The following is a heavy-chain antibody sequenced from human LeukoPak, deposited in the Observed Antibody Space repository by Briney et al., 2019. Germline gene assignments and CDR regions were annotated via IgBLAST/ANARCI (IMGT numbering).Heavy chain of an antibody. CDR2: ISHDRSNN. J-gene: IGHJ4*02. CDR3: ARDLSGSYMSDY. Sequence: GRSLRLSCAASGFTFSNYAMHWARQAPGKGLEWVAFISHDRSNNCHADSVKGRFTISRDNSKNTLYLQMNSLTDEDTAVYYCARDLSGSYMSDYWGQGTPVTVSS. V-gene: IGHV3-30-3*01. CDR1: GFTFSNYA. D-gene: IGHD3-10*01.